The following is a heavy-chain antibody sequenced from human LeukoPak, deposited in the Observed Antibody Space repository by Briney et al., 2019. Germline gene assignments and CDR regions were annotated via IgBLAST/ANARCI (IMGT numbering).Heavy chain of an antibody. Sequence: SETLSLTCTVSGGSISSYYWSWIRQPPGKGLEWIGYIYTSGSTNYNPSLKSRVTISVDTSKNQFSLKLSSVTAADTAVYYCASLGSYGFFFGTTDYWGQGTLVTVSS. J-gene: IGHJ4*02. D-gene: IGHD3/OR15-3a*01. CDR1: GGSISSYY. CDR3: ASLGSYGFFFGTTDY. CDR2: IYTSGST. V-gene: IGHV4-4*08.